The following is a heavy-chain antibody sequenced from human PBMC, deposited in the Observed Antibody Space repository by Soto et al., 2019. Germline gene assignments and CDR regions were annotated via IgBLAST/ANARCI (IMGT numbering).Heavy chain of an antibody. CDR1: GGTCSTSA. CDR2: VMPVFPTR. CDR3: ARDKDRLQSAGNYYYILDV. Sequence: QVQLEQSGAEVKKPGSSVKVSGKASGGTCSTSAISWVRQAPGQGLEWMGGVMPVFPTRDYAQKFQGRATITADDSTTTAYLELSGPRSDDTAVYYWARDKDRLQSAGNYYYILDVWGQGTTVTVSS. V-gene: IGHV1-69*12. J-gene: IGHJ6*02. D-gene: IGHD6-25*01.